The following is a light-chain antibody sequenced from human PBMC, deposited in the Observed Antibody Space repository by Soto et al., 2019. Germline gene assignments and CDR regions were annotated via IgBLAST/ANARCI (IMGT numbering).Light chain of an antibody. Sequence: DIVMTQSPLSLPVTPGEPASISCRSSQSLLHSNAYNYLDWYLQKPGQSPQLLIYLGSNRASGVXDXXSRSGSATDFTLKIRRVEAEDVGVYYCMQALQTPITFGQGTRLEIK. CDR3: MQALQTPIT. J-gene: IGKJ5*01. CDR1: QSLLHSNAYNY. V-gene: IGKV2-28*01. CDR2: LGS.